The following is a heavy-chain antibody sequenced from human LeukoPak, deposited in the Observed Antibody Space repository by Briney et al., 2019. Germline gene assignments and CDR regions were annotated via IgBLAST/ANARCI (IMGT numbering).Heavy chain of an antibody. CDR1: GGSISSYY. J-gene: IGHJ6*03. Sequence: PSETLSLTCTVSGGSISSYYWSWIRQPPGKGLEWIGYIYYSGSTNYNPSLKSRVSISVDTSKNQFSLKLSSVTAADTAVYYCAREVAGGGDYYMDVWGKGTTVTVSS. CDR2: IYYSGST. CDR3: AREVAGGGDYYMDV. V-gene: IGHV4-59*01. D-gene: IGHD6-19*01.